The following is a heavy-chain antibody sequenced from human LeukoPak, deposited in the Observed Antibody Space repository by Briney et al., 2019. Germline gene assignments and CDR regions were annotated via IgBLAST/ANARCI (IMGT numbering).Heavy chain of an antibody. CDR2: VIPIFGIG. J-gene: IGHJ4*02. CDR1: GGTFSSYA. Sequence: SVKVSCKASGGTFSSYAISWVRQAPGQGLEWMGRVIPIFGIGNYAQKFQGRVTITADKSTSTAYMELSSLRSEDTAVYYCAREVDGYNDLDYWGQGTLVTVSS. CDR3: AREVDGYNDLDY. D-gene: IGHD5-24*01. V-gene: IGHV1-69*04.